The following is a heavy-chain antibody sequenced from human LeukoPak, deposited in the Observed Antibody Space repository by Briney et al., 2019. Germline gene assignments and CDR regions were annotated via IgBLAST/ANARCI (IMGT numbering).Heavy chain of an antibody. V-gene: IGHV1-69*01. D-gene: IGHD2-2*01. J-gene: IGHJ5*02. CDR1: GGTFSSYA. CDR3: AREWGRREGRIVVVPAAPFDP. Sequence: SVKVSCKASGGTFSSYAISWVRQAPGQGLEWMGGIIPIFGTANYAQMFQGRVTITADESTSTAYMELSSLRSEDTAVYYCAREWGRREGRIVVVPAAPFDPWGQGTLVTVSS. CDR2: IIPIFGTA.